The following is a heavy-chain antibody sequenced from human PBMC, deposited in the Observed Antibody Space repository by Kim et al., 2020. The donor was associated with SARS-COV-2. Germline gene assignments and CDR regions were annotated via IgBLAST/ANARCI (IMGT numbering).Heavy chain of an antibody. D-gene: IGHD2-15*01. CDR2: ISGSGGST. V-gene: IGHV3-23*01. Sequence: GGSLRLSCAASGFTFSSYAMSWVRQAPGKGLEWVAAISGSGGSTYYADSVKGRFTISRDNSKNTLYLQMNSLRAEDTAVYYCAKGGAWVVAATKFDYWGQGTLVTVSS. J-gene: IGHJ4*02. CDR1: GFTFSSYA. CDR3: AKGGAWVVAATKFDY.